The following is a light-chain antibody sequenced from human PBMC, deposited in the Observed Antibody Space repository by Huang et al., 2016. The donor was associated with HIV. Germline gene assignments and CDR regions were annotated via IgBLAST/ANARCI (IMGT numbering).Light chain of an antibody. J-gene: IGKJ1*01. CDR1: QTVSSNY. V-gene: IGKV3-20*01. CDR3: QQYGSSPT. CDR2: HAS. Sequence: ENVLTQSPDTLSLSPGERATLSCRACQTVSSNYLAWYQQKPGQAPRLLMYHASRRATGIPDRFSGSGSGTDFTLTISRLEPEDFVVYYCQQYGSSPTFGQGTKVEIK.